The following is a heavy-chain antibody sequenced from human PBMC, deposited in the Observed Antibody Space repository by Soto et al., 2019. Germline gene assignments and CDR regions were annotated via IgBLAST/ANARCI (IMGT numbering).Heavy chain of an antibody. V-gene: IGHV4-59*01. J-gene: IGHJ4*02. D-gene: IGHD3-22*01. CDR2: IYYSGST. CDR1: GDSISTSY. CDR3: ARTKRWLSFDS. Sequence: SETLSLTCTVSGDSISTSYLSWIRRPPGKGLEWIGNIYYSGSTNYNPSLKSRVTISLGKSKNEFSLKLTSVPAADTAVYSCARTKRWLSFDSWGPGTLVTAPQ.